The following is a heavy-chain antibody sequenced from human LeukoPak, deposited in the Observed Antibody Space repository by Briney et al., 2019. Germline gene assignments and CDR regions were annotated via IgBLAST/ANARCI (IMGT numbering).Heavy chain of an antibody. CDR1: GFTFSSYA. V-gene: IGHV3-30-3*01. D-gene: IGHD1-26*01. CDR3: ARDEGAGYFDY. J-gene: IGHJ4*02. CDR2: ISYDGSNK. Sequence: PGGSLRLSCAASGFTFSSYAMHWVRQAPGKGLEWVAVISYDGSNKYYADSVKGRFTISRDNSKNTLYLQMNSLRAEDTAVYYCARDEGAGYFDYWGQGTLVTVSS.